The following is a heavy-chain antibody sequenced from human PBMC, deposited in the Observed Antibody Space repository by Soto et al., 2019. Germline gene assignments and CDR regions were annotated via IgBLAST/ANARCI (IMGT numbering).Heavy chain of an antibody. CDR3: AKHVTMSGTRGYDY. CDR1: GGSISYW. D-gene: IGHD3-3*01. V-gene: IGHV4-4*02. CDR2: ISQNGGT. Sequence: QVQLQESGPGLVNPSGTLSLTCVVSGGSISYWMSWVRQPPGKGLEWIGEISQNGGTNYTPSLKSRVSISIDKSRNEISLKLTSVTAADTAVYYCAKHVTMSGTRGYDYWGQGSLVTVSS. J-gene: IGHJ4*02.